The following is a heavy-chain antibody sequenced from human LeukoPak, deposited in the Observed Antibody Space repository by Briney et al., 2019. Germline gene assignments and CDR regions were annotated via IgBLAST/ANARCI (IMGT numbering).Heavy chain of an antibody. J-gene: IGHJ4*02. CDR2: IREDGSEI. CDR1: GFTFSTYW. V-gene: IGHV3-7*03. D-gene: IGHD1-26*01. CDR3: TRDRSWSGYDY. Sequence: GGSLRLSWGASGFTFSTYWMTWVRQAPGKGLEWVANIREDGSEIFYVDSVKGRFTISRDNAKNSMYLQMNSLRVEDSGLYYCTRDRSWSGYDYWGQGTLVTVSS.